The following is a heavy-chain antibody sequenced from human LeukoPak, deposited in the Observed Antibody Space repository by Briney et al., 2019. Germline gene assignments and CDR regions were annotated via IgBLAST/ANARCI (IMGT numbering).Heavy chain of an antibody. CDR3: ARKKSSWYSDY. Sequence: ASVKVSCKSSGYTFTSYYMHWVRLAPGQGLEWMGIINPSSGSTNYAQKFQGRVSVTRDTSTSTVYMELGSLRSEDTAVYYCARKKSSWYSDYWGQGTLVTVSS. CDR2: INPSSGST. CDR1: GYTFTSYY. J-gene: IGHJ4*02. D-gene: IGHD6-13*01. V-gene: IGHV1-46*01.